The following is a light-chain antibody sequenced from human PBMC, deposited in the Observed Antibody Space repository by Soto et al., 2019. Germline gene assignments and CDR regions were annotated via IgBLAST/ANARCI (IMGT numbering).Light chain of an antibody. J-gene: IGKJ4*01. Sequence: EIVMTQSPATLSVSPGERATLSCRASQSVRSNLAWYRQKPGQAPSLLIYDASTRATGIPARFSGSGSGTEFTLSISSLQSEDFAVYYCQQYKNWPSLTFGGGTKVDIK. CDR2: DAS. V-gene: IGKV3-15*01. CDR1: QSVRSN. CDR3: QQYKNWPSLT.